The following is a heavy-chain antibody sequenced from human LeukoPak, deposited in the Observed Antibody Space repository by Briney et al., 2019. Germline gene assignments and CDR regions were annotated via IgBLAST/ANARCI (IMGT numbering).Heavy chain of an antibody. V-gene: IGHV4-31*03. D-gene: IGHD5-12*01. CDR1: GGSISSGDYY. Sequence: SETLSLTCTVSGGSISSGDYYWSWIRQHPGKGLEWIGYIYYSGSTYYNPSLKSRVTISVDTSKNQFSPSLNSVTAADTAVYYCASGREIIATLSYWGQGTLVTVSS. CDR3: ASGREIIATLSY. CDR2: IYYSGST. J-gene: IGHJ4*02.